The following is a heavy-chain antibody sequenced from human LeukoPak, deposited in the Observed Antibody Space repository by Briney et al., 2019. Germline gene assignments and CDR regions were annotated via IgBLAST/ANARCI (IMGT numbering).Heavy chain of an antibody. D-gene: IGHD1-1*01. CDR1: GYTFTSYY. CDR3: AREERYNWNDGDAFDI. V-gene: IGHV1-46*01. CDR2: INPSGGST. J-gene: IGHJ3*02. Sequence: ASVKVSCKASGYTFTSYYMHWMRQAPGQGLEWMGMINPSGGSTSYAQKFQGRVTMTRDTSTSTVYMELSSLRSEDTAVYYCAREERYNWNDGDAFDIWGQGTMVTVSS.